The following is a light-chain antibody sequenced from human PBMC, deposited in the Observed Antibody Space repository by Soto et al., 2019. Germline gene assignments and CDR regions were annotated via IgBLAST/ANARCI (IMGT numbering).Light chain of an antibody. CDR2: GAF. CDR1: PSVTNF. CDR3: QQRNIWPPVT. J-gene: IGKJ5*01. Sequence: EIVLTQSPATLSLSPGERATLSFRASPSVTNFLAWYQQTPGQAPRLLIYGAFNRATGIPARFSGSGSGTDFTLTISSLEPEDSAIYYCQQRNIWPPVTFGQGTRLEIK. V-gene: IGKV3-11*01.